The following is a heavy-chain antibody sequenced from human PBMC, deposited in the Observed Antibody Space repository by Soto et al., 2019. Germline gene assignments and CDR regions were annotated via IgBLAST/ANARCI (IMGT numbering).Heavy chain of an antibody. CDR1: GLPLSTSGVG. CDR2: IYWDDGK. Sequence: SGPTLVHPTQTLTLNCTFSGLPLSTSGVGVAWIRQPPGKALEWLALIYWDDGKRYSPYLKTRLNITKVTSKNQVALTMTNVDPVDTATYYCGHSPVYDISTGYYPFDYWGQGSLVTVSS. D-gene: IGHD3-9*01. J-gene: IGHJ4*02. V-gene: IGHV2-5*02. CDR3: GHSPVYDISTGYYPFDY.